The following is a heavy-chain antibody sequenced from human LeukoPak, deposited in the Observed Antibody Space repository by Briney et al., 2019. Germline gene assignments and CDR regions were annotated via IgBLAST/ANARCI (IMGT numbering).Heavy chain of an antibody. CDR3: AKDGFWSGYYTDY. Sequence: GGPLRLSCAASGFTFSSYAMSWVRQAPGKGLEWVSAISGSGGSTYYADSVKGRFTISRDNSKNTLYLQMNSLRAEDTAVYYCAKDGFWSGYYTDYWGQGTLVTVSS. CDR2: ISGSGGST. CDR1: GFTFSSYA. D-gene: IGHD3-3*01. V-gene: IGHV3-23*01. J-gene: IGHJ4*02.